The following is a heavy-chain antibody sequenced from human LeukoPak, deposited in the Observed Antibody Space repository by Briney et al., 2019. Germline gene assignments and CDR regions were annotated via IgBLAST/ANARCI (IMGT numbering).Heavy chain of an antibody. D-gene: IGHD6-19*01. Sequence: KVSCKASGYTFTSYWIAWVRQMPGKGLEWMGIIYPGDSDTRYSPSFQGQVTISADKSISTAYLQWSSLKASDTAMYYCARHSSGGRDFDYWGQGTLVTVSS. J-gene: IGHJ4*02. V-gene: IGHV5-51*01. CDR3: ARHSSGGRDFDY. CDR2: IYPGDSDT. CDR1: GYTFTSYW.